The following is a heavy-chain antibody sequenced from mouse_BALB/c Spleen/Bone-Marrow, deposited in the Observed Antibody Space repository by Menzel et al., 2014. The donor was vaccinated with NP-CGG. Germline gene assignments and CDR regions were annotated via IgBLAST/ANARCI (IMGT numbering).Heavy chain of an antibody. V-gene: IGHV5-17*02. CDR3: VRSGSSSGYFDY. CDR1: GFTFSSFG. D-gene: IGHD1-1*01. Sequence: EVKLVESGGGLVQPGGSRKLSCAASGFTFSSFGMHWVRQAPEKGLVWVAYISSGSSTIYYGDTVMGRFTISRDNPKNTLFLQMTSLRSEDTATYYCVRSGSSSGYFDYWGQGTTLTVSS. J-gene: IGHJ2*01. CDR2: ISSGSSTI.